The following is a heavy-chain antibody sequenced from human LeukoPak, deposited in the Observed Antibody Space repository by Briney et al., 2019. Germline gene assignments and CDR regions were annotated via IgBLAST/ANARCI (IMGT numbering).Heavy chain of an antibody. Sequence: SETLSLTCAVYGGSFSGYYWIWIRQPPGKGLEWIGEITHGGGANYNPSLESRVSISLDTSKNQFSLNLSSVTAADTAVYYCAGDPYYGDYAFFDSWGQGTLVTVSS. CDR2: ITHGGGA. CDR1: GGSFSGYY. D-gene: IGHD4-17*01. J-gene: IGHJ4*02. CDR3: AGDPYYGDYAFFDS. V-gene: IGHV4-34*01.